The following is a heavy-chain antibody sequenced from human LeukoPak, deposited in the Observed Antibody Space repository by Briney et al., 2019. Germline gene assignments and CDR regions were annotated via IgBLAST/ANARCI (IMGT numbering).Heavy chain of an antibody. V-gene: IGHV1-24*01. CDR1: GYTLTELS. CDR2: FDPEDGET. D-gene: IGHD3-22*01. Sequence: GASVKVSCKVSGYTLTELSMHWVRQAPGNGVEWMGGFDPEDGETLYAQKFQGRVTMAEDTSTDTAYMELSSLRSEDTAVYYCATLGVVTPSYYFDYWGQGTLVTVSS. CDR3: ATLGVVTPSYYFDY. J-gene: IGHJ4*02.